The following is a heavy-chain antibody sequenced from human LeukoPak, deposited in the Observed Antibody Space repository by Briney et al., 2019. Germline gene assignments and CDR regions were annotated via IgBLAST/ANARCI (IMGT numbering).Heavy chain of an antibody. D-gene: IGHD4-17*01. CDR3: ARGNGDYHY. Sequence: GGSLRLSCAASGFTFSSYAMNWVRQAPGKGLEWVSVIYSGGTTSYADSVKGRFTISGDNSKNTVYLQMKSLRAEDTAVYYCARGNGDYHYWGQGTLVTVSS. V-gene: IGHV3-66*01. CDR2: IYSGGTT. J-gene: IGHJ4*02. CDR1: GFTFSSYA.